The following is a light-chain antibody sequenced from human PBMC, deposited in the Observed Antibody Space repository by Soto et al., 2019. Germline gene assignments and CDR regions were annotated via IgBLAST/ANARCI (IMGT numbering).Light chain of an antibody. CDR3: SSYTSSTTSVV. Sequence: QPALTQPAAVSGSPGQSITISCTGTSSDVGGHKYVSWYQQHPDKAPKVLIFEVSNRPSGISNRFSGSKSGNTASLTISGLQAEDEADYYCSSYTSSTTSVVFGGGTKVTV. CDR2: EVS. V-gene: IGLV2-14*01. CDR1: SSDVGGHKY. J-gene: IGLJ2*01.